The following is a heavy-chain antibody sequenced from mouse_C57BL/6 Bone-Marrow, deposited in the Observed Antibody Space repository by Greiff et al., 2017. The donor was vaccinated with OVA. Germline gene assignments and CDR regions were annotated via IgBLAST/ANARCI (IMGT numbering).Heavy chain of an antibody. CDR3: AQELRQAY. Sequence: VQLQQSGPELVKPGASVKISCKASGYAFSSSWMNWVKQRPGKGLEWIGRIYPGDGDTTYNGKFKGKATLTADKSSSTAYMQLSSLTSEDSAVYICAQELRQAYWGQGTLVTVSA. CDR1: GYAFSSSW. J-gene: IGHJ3*01. D-gene: IGHD2-4*01. CDR2: IYPGDGDT. V-gene: IGHV1-82*01.